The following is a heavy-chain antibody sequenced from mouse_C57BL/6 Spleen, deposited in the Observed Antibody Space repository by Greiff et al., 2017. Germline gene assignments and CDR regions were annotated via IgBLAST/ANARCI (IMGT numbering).Heavy chain of an antibody. D-gene: IGHD1-1*01. CDR1: GYSITSGYY. V-gene: IGHV3-6*01. Sequence: VQLKQSGPGLVKPSQSLSLTCSVTGYSITSGYYWNWIRQFPGNKLEWMGYISYDGSNNYNPSLKNRISITRDTSKNQFFLKLNSVTTEDTATYYCARDQGYYGSSYVAYWGQGTLVTVSA. CDR2: ISYDGSN. CDR3: ARDQGYYGSSYVAY. J-gene: IGHJ3*01.